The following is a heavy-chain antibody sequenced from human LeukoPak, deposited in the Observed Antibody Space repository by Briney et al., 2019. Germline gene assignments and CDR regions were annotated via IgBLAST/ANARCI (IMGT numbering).Heavy chain of an antibody. Sequence: GASVKVSCKASGYTFTSYDINWVRQAPGQGREWMGGIIPIFGTANYAQKFQGRVTITTDESTSTAYMELSSLRSEDTAVYYCARDRGTVTTALDYWGQGTLVTVSS. CDR3: ARDRGTVTTALDY. CDR2: IIPIFGTA. J-gene: IGHJ4*02. D-gene: IGHD4-11*01. CDR1: GYTFTSYD. V-gene: IGHV1-69*05.